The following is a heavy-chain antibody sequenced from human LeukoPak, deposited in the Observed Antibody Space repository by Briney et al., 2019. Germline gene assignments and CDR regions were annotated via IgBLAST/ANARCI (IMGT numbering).Heavy chain of an antibody. CDR1: GFTFSGSG. D-gene: IGHD3-10*01. CDR3: ARTRSGSYYDY. J-gene: IGHJ4*02. CDR2: ISSSGTTI. V-gene: IGHV3-48*02. Sequence: GGSPRLSCAASGFTFSGSGMSWVRQAPGKGLEWLSYISSSGTTIYHAASVKGRFTISRDNAENALYLHMNSLRDDDTAVYYCARTRSGSYYDYWGQGTLVTVSS.